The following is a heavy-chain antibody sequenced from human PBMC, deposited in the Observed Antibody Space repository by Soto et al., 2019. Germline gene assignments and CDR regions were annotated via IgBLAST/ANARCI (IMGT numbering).Heavy chain of an antibody. CDR2: ISYDGSNK. V-gene: IGHV3-30-3*01. CDR1: GFTFSSYA. J-gene: IGHJ6*02. D-gene: IGHD3-3*01. CDR3: ARDATTYYDFWSGTYYYYGMDV. Sequence: GGSLRLSCAASGFTFSSYAMHWVRQAPGKGLEWVAVISYDGSNKYYADSVKGRFTISRDNSKNTLYLQMNSLRAEDTAVYYCARDATTYYDFWSGTYYYYGMDVWGQGTTVTVSS.